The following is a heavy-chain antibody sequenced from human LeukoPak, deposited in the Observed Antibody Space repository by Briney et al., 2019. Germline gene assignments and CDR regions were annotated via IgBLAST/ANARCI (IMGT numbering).Heavy chain of an antibody. CDR3: ARDLSSTSNWEFDY. V-gene: IGHV1-2*06. D-gene: IGHD7-27*01. J-gene: IGHJ4*02. CDR1: GYTFIDYF. Sequence: GASVKVSCKTSGYTFIDYFIHWVRQAPGQGLEWMGRLNPNNGYTFYTEELQGRVTMTRDTSISTAYMELSRLTSDDTALYYCARDLSSTSNWEFDYWGQGTLVTVSS. CDR2: LNPNNGYT.